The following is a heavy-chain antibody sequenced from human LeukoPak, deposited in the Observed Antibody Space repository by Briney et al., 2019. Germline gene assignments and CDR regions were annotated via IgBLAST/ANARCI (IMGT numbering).Heavy chain of an antibody. V-gene: IGHV3-64*01. CDR1: GFTFSSYA. CDR3: ARDGGIAVAKGWFDP. CDR2: ISSNGGST. D-gene: IGHD6-19*01. Sequence: GGSLRLSCAASGFTFSSYAMHWVRQAPGKGLEYVSAISSNGGSTYYANSVKGRFTISRDNSMNTLYLQMGSLRAEDMAVYYYARDGGIAVAKGWFDPWGQGTLVTVSS. J-gene: IGHJ5*02.